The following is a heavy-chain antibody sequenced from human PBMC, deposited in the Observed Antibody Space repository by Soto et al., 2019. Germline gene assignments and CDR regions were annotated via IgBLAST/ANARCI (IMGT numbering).Heavy chain of an antibody. J-gene: IGHJ5*02. V-gene: IGHV4-61*08. Sequence: PSETLSLTCTVSGGSVSSGGNYWSWIRQPPGKGLDWVGYIYYSGSTSYNPSLKSRVTISVDTSKNQFSLKLSSVTAADTAVYYCARDSSVPGNWFDPWGQGTLVTVSS. D-gene: IGHD6-19*01. CDR3: ARDSSVPGNWFDP. CDR1: GGSVSSGGNY. CDR2: IYYSGST.